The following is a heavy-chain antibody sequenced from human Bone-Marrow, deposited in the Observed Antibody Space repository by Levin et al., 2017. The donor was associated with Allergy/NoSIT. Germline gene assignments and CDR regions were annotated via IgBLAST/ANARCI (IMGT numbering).Heavy chain of an antibody. CDR3: AKAYGSYKPYYYGMDA. D-gene: IGHD1-26*01. CDR2: ISYDGSNK. V-gene: IGHV3-30*18. CDR1: GFTFSSYG. Sequence: GGSLRLSCAASGFTFSSYGMHWVRQAPGKGLEWVAVISYDGSNKYYADSVKGRFTISRDNSKNTLYLQMNSLRAEDTAVYYCAKAYGSYKPYYYGMDAWGQGTTVTVSS. J-gene: IGHJ6*02.